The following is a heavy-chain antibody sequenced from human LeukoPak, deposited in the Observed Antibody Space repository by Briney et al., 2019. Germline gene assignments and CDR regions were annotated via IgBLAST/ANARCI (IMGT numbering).Heavy chain of an antibody. D-gene: IGHD4-17*01. CDR3: TRGSTTVTTDFDY. CDR2: IRSKPNSYAT. J-gene: IGHJ4*02. CDR1: GFTFSGSA. Sequence: GGSLRLSCAASGFTFSGSAMHRVRQASGKGLEWVGRIRSKPNSYATAYAASVKGRFTISRDDSKNTAYLQMNSLKTEDTAVYYCTRGSTTVTTDFDYWGQGTLVTVSS. V-gene: IGHV3-73*01.